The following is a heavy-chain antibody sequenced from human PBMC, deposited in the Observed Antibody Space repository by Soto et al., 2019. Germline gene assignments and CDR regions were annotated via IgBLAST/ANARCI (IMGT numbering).Heavy chain of an antibody. D-gene: IGHD2-15*01. CDR1: GFTFSDYY. CDR2: ISSSSSYT. CDR3: ARPPTTGWYLLIHAY. Sequence: GGSLRLSCAASGFTFSDYYMSWIRQAPGKGLEWVSYISSSSSYTNYADSVKGRFTISRDNAKNSLYLQMNSLRAEDTAVYFCARPPTTGWYLLIHAYCGQGTPVTVSS. J-gene: IGHJ4*02. V-gene: IGHV3-11*06.